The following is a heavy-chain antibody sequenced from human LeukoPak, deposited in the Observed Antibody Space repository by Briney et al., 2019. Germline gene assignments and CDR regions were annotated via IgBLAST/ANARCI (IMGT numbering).Heavy chain of an antibody. CDR3: AKGLAEESLFDY. CDR1: GFTFSSYA. J-gene: IGHJ4*02. V-gene: IGHV3-23*01. D-gene: IGHD6-13*01. CDR2: ISGSGAST. Sequence: GGSLRLSCAASGFTFSSYAMSWVRQAPGKGLEWISAISGSGASTYYADSVKGRFTISRDNSKNTLYLQMNSLRAEDTAVYYCAKGLAEESLFDYWGQGTLVTVSS.